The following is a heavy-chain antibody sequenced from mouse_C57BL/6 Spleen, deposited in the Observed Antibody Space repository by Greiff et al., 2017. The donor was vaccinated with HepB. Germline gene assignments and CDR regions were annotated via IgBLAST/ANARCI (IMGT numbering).Heavy chain of an antibody. J-gene: IGHJ3*01. D-gene: IGHD3-2*02. CDR3: ATPDSSGFPWCAY. CDR1: GYTFTDYY. CDR2: INPNNGGT. V-gene: IGHV1-26*01. Sequence: EVKLQQSGPELVKPGASVKISCKASGYTFTDYYMNWVKQSHGKSLEWIGDINPNNGGTSYNQKFKGKATLTVDKSSSTAYMELRSLTSEDSAVYYCATPDSSGFPWCAYWGQGTLVTVSA.